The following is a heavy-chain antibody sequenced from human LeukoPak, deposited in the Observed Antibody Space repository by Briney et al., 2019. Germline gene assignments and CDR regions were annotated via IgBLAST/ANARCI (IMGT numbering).Heavy chain of an antibody. Sequence: SETLSLTCTVSGDSISSYYWRWIRQPPGKGREWIGYIYTSGGTNYIPSLTGRVTISLDTSKHQFSLKLSSVTAADSAVYYCARLTRLSTSPDRYYLDYWGQGTLVTVSS. V-gene: IGHV4-4*09. CDR2: IYTSGGT. CDR3: ARLTRLSTSPDRYYLDY. CDR1: GDSISSYY. J-gene: IGHJ4*02. D-gene: IGHD6-6*01.